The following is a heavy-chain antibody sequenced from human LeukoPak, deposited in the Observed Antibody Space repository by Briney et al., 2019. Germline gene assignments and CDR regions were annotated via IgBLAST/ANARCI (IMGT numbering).Heavy chain of an antibody. V-gene: IGHV3-73*01. CDR3: TGNYYGSGSYADFDY. J-gene: IGHJ4*02. CDR1: GFTFSSYS. D-gene: IGHD3-10*01. Sequence: GGSLRLSCAASGFTFSSYSMNWVRQAPGKGLEWVGRIRSTANGYATAYAASVKGRFTISRDDSKNTAYLQMDSLKTEDTAVYYCTGNYYGSGSYADFDYWGQGTLVTVSS. CDR2: IRSTANGYAT.